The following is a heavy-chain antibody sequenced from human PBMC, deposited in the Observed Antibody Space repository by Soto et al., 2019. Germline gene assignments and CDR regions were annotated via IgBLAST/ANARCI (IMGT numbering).Heavy chain of an antibody. CDR2: IYYSGST. Sequence: SETLSLTCTVSGGSISSYYWSWIRQPPGKGLEWIGYIYYSGSTNYNPSLKSRVTISVDTSKNQFSLKLSSVTAADTAVYYCARSSPLFGELFSLYYYYYYMDVWGKGTTVTVSS. CDR3: ARSSPLFGELFSLYYYYYYMDV. V-gene: IGHV4-59*01. CDR1: GGSISSYY. J-gene: IGHJ6*03. D-gene: IGHD3-10*02.